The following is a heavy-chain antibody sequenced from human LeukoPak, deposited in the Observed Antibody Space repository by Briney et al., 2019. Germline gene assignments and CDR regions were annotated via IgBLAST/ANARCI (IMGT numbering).Heavy chain of an antibody. J-gene: IGHJ4*02. CDR2: INSDGSST. D-gene: IGHD2-2*02. V-gene: IGHV3-74*01. Sequence: GGSLRLSCAASGFTFSRYWMHWVRHAPGKGLVWVSRINSDGSSTSYADSVKGRFTISRDNAKNTLYLQMNSLRAEDTAVYCCARAARFCRSTSCYITPFKYWGQGTLVTVSS. CDR3: ARAARFCRSTSCYITPFKY. CDR1: GFTFSRYW.